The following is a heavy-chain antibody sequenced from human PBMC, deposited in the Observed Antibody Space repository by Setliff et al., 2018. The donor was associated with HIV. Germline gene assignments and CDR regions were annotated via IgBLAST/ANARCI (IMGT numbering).Heavy chain of an antibody. CDR3: AADTGFYFDSTGYSTAFDI. CDR1: GGSVSRSSYY. V-gene: IGHV4-39*07. D-gene: IGHD3-22*01. Sequence: SETLSLTCTVSGGSVSRSSYYWGWIRQPTGKGLEWIGHIYTSGNADYNPSLKSRLSISVDTSKKHFSLKLSSVTAADTAVYYCAADTGFYFDSTGYSTAFDIWGPGTMVTV. J-gene: IGHJ3*02. CDR2: IYTSGNA.